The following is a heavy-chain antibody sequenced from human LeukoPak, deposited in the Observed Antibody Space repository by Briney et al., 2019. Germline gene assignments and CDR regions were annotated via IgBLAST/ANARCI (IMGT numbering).Heavy chain of an antibody. CDR2: IYYSGSN. V-gene: IGHV4-59*08. D-gene: IGHD3-22*01. J-gene: IGHJ3*02. CDR1: GGSITSYY. Sequence: SETLSLTCTVSGGSITSYYWSWIRQPPRKGLEWIGYIYYSGSNNYNPSLKSRVTISVDTSKNQFSLKLSSVTAAETAVYYCERGRPYYYDSSGYLGDAFDIWGQGTMVTVSS. CDR3: ERGRPYYYDSSGYLGDAFDI.